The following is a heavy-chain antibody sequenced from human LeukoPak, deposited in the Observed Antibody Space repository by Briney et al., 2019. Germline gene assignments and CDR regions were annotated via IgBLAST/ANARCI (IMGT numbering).Heavy chain of an antibody. Sequence: PGRSLRLSCAASGFAFSTYVMHWVHQAPGKGLEWVAITSNDETKRFYADSVKGRFTISRDNSKNTLHLHMNSLRVEDTAVYYCARGVVAVAAIDYWGQGILVTVSS. CDR1: GFAFSTYV. V-gene: IGHV3-30*03. CDR3: ARGVVAVAAIDY. CDR2: TSNDETKR. D-gene: IGHD2-15*01. J-gene: IGHJ4*02.